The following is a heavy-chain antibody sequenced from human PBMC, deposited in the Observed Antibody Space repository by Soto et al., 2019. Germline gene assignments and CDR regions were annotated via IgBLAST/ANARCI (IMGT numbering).Heavy chain of an antibody. D-gene: IGHD2-15*01. CDR2: INHSGST. CDR1: GGSFSGYY. V-gene: IGHV4-34*01. CDR3: ATRDRCSGGSCYELYWFDP. J-gene: IGHJ5*02. Sequence: SETLSLTCAVYGGSFSGYYWSWIRQPPGKGLEWIGEINHSGSTNYNPSLKSRVTISVDTSKNQFSLKLSSVTAADTAVYYCATRDRCSGGSCYELYWFDPWGQGTLVTVS.